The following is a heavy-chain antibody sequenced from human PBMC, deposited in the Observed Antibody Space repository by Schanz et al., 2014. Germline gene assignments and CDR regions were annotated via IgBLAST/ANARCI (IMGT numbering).Heavy chain of an antibody. CDR1: QFTFSASA. V-gene: IGHV3-48*02. CDR3: ARGPGGATYTHVDS. CDR2: ISSGSFTS. D-gene: IGHD1-26*01. J-gene: IGHJ5*01. Sequence: EVQLVESGGGLVQPGGSLRLSCAASQFTFSASAMNWVRQAPGKGLQWVSYISSGSFTSYYADSLKGRFTISRDDAKNTLYLQMNRLKDEDTAVYYCARGPGGATYTHVDSWGQGTLVTVSS.